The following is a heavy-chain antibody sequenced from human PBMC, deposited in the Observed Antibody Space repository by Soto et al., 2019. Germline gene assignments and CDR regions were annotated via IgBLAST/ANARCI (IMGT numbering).Heavy chain of an antibody. CDR3: ARDLRQTPDY. Sequence: VQLVESGGGVVQPGRSLRLSCAASGFTFSGYALHWVRQAPGKGLEWVAVISNDGTNEYYAESVKGRFTISRDNSKDTVYLQMNSLRLEDTAVYHCARDLRQTPDYWGQGTLVTVSS. J-gene: IGHJ4*02. V-gene: IGHV3-30-3*01. CDR2: ISNDGTNE. CDR1: GFTFSGYA.